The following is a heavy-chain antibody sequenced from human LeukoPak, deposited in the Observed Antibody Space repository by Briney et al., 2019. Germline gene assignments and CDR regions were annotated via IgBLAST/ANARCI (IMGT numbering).Heavy chain of an antibody. V-gene: IGHV3-30-3*01. CDR3: ARMEGSGWPKYFQH. CDR2: ISYDGSNK. D-gene: IGHD6-19*01. CDR1: EFTFTSYW. Sequence: GGSLRLSCAASEFTFTSYWMSWVRQAPGKGLEWVAVISYDGSNKYYADSVKGRFTISRDNSKNTLYLQMNSLRAEDPAVYYCARMEGSGWPKYFQHWGQGTLVTVSS. J-gene: IGHJ1*01.